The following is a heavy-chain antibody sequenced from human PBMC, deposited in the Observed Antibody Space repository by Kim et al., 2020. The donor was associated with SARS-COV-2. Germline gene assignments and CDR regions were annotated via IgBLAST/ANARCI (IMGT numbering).Heavy chain of an antibody. Sequence: SETLSLTCAVSGGSISSGGYSWSWIRQPPGKGLEWIGYTYHSGSTYYNPSLKSRVTISVDRSKNQFSLKLSSVTAADTAVYYCARGGYCSSTSCSFDYCAREPCSPSPQ. D-gene: IGHD2-2*01. V-gene: IGHV4-30-2*01. CDR3: ARGGYCSSTSCSFDY. CDR1: GGSISSGGYS. J-gene: IGHJ4*02. CDR2: TYHSGST.